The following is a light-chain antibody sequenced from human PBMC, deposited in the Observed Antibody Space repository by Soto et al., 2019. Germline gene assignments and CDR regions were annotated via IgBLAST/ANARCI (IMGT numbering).Light chain of an antibody. CDR3: CSYAGNDIWV. V-gene: IGLV2-23*02. CDR1: SSDVGTYNL. Sequence: QSALTQPASVSGSPGQSITISCTGASSDVGTYNLVSWYQQHPGKAPKLVVFEVTKRPSGVSDRFSGSKSGNTASLTISVLQAEDESDYYCCSYAGNDIWVFGGGTKLTVL. CDR2: EVT. J-gene: IGLJ3*02.